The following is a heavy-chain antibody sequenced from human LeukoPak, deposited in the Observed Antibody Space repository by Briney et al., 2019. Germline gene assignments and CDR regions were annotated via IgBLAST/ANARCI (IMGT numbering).Heavy chain of an antibody. Sequence: SETLSLTCAVSDYSISSANCWGWIRQPPGKGLEWIGSIYPGGYTFYNPSLKSRVTLSVDTSKNQFSLRLSSVTAADTAVYYCARAVIPSYGGYYYFDYWGQGTLVTVSS. CDR1: DYSISSANC. CDR3: ARAVIPSYGGYYYFDY. J-gene: IGHJ4*02. CDR2: IYPGGYT. D-gene: IGHD5-12*01. V-gene: IGHV4-38-2*01.